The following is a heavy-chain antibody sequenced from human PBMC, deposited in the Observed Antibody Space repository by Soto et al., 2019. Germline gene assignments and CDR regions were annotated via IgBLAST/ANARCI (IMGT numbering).Heavy chain of an antibody. J-gene: IGHJ6*02. CDR1: GYAFTDYY. CDR3: ARSDTAMAAPYYGMDV. D-gene: IGHD5-18*01. Sequence: QVQLVQSGAEVKKPGASVKVSCKASGYAFTDYYMHWVRQAPGQGLEWMGWINSKSGGTNLAQRFQGRVTMTRDTSISTTHLEVSRLRSADTAIFYCARSDTAMAAPYYGMDVWGQGTTVTVSS. V-gene: IGHV1-2*02. CDR2: INSKSGGT.